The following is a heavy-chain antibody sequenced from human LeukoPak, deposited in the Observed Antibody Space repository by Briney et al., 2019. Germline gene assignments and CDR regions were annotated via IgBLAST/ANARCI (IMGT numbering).Heavy chain of an antibody. CDR1: GASISTSAYY. CDR3: ARLGYNGGWYQYYFEY. J-gene: IGHJ4*02. Sequence: PSETLSLTCAVSGASISTSAYYWGWIRQPPGKGLQWIGSVYYSGTTYCNPSLQSRVTISVDTSKNQFSLELTSVTAADAAVYYCARLGYNGGWYQYYFEYWGLGTLVTVSS. CDR2: VYYSGTT. V-gene: IGHV4-39*01. D-gene: IGHD6-19*01.